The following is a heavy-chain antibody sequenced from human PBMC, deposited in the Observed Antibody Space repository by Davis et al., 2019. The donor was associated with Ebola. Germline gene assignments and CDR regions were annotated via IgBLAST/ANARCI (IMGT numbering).Heavy chain of an antibody. Sequence: SETLSLTCAVSGGSFSGYYWTWIRQPPGKGLEWIGEIIHFGTTNYNPSLKSRVSISVDTSKNQFSLKVTSVTAADTAVYYCARKPARWENWFDPWGQGTLVTVSP. CDR1: GGSFSGYY. CDR3: ARKPARWENWFDP. J-gene: IGHJ5*02. CDR2: IIHFGTT. D-gene: IGHD2-2*01. V-gene: IGHV4-34*12.